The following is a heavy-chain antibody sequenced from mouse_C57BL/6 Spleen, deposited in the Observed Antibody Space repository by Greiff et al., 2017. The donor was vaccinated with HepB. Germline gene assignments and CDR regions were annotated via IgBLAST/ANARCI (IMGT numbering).Heavy chain of an antibody. Sequence: QVQLQQSGAELARPGASVKLSCKASGYTFTSYGISWVKQRTGQGLEWIGEIYPRSGNTYYNEKFKGKATLTADKSSSTAYMELRSLTSEDSAVYFCARDGSLLLAYWGQGTLVTVSA. J-gene: IGHJ3*01. CDR2: IYPRSGNT. CDR1: GYTFTSYG. CDR3: ARDGSLLLAY. V-gene: IGHV1-81*01. D-gene: IGHD1-1*01.